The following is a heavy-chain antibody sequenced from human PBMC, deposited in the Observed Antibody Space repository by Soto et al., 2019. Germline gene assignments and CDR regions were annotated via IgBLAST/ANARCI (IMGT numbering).Heavy chain of an antibody. CDR3: ARADNPTSSGLYYFDY. CDR1: GYTFTSYY. J-gene: IGHJ4*02. D-gene: IGHD3-3*01. V-gene: IGHV1-46*01. CDR2: INPSGGST. Sequence: GASVKVSCKASGYTFTSYYMHWVRQAPGQGLEWMGIINPSGGSTSYAQKFQGRVTMTRDTSTSTVYMELSSLRSEDTAVYYCARADNPTSSGLYYFDYWGQGTLVTVSS.